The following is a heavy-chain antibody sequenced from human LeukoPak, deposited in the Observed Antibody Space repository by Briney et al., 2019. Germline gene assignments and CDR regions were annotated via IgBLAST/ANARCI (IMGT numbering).Heavy chain of an antibody. Sequence: RAGGSLRLSCAASGFTVSSNYMSWVRQAPGKGLEWVSAISGSGGSTYYADSVKGRFTISRDNSKNTLYLQMNSLRAEDTAVYYCAKMSGSYFDAFDIWGQGTMVTVSS. D-gene: IGHD1-26*01. CDR2: ISGSGGST. J-gene: IGHJ3*02. V-gene: IGHV3-23*01. CDR1: GFTVSSNY. CDR3: AKMSGSYFDAFDI.